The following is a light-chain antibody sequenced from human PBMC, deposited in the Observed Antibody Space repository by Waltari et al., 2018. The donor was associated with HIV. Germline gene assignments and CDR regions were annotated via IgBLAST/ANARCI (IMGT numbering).Light chain of an antibody. Sequence: DIQMTQSPSSLSASLGDRVTITCRASQTIRSYLNWDQQKPGKAPKLLIYAASSLQSGVPSRFSGRGSGTDFNITISSLQPEHFATDDGQQSYSTPYSCGQGTKLEIK. CDR2: AAS. CDR3: QQSYSTPYS. CDR1: QTIRSY. J-gene: IGKJ2*03. V-gene: IGKV1-39*01.